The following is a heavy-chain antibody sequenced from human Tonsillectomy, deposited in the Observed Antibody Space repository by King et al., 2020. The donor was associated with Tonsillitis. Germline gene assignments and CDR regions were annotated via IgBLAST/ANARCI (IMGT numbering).Heavy chain of an antibody. V-gene: IGHV4-31*03. CDR1: GGSISSGGYH. D-gene: IGHD3-10*01. CDR2: VYYSGST. Sequence: VQLQESGPGLVKPSQTLSLTCTVSGGSISSGGYHWSWIRQHPGKGLEWIGCVYYSGSTLYNPSPKSRVTIFVDPSENQFSLKLSYVSAADTAVYFCARLGALLRDFDLWGRGTLVSVSS. CDR3: ARLGALLRDFDL. J-gene: IGHJ2*01.